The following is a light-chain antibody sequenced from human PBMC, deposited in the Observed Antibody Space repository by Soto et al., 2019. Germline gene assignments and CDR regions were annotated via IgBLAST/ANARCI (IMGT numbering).Light chain of an antibody. V-gene: IGKV3-20*01. Sequence: TVLTQSPGTLSLSPGERATLSCRASQSVSSSPLVWYQQNPGQAPRLLVYGASSRATGIPDRLSGSGSGTDFTLTISRLEPEDFAAYYCQQNYSSRITFGQGTRLEIK. CDR1: QSVSSSP. CDR3: QQNYSSRIT. CDR2: GAS. J-gene: IGKJ5*01.